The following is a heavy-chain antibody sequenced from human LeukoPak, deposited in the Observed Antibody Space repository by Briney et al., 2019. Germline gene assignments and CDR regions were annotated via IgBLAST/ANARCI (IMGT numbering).Heavy chain of an antibody. Sequence: GGSLRLSCAASGFTFSSYSMNWVRQAPGKGLEWVSSISSSSSYLYYADSVKGRFTISRDNAKNSLYLQMNSLRAEDTAVYYCARRVAGLFDYWGQGTLVTVSS. CDR2: ISSSSSYL. V-gene: IGHV3-21*01. J-gene: IGHJ4*02. D-gene: IGHD6-19*01. CDR3: ARRVAGLFDY. CDR1: GFTFSSYS.